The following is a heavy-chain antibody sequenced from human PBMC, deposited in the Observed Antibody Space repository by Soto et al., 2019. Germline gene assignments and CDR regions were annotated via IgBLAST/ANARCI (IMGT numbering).Heavy chain of an antibody. CDR2: IFDSRST. CDR3: AREIMPLTNDWYFDL. D-gene: IGHD2-8*01. CDR1: GGSISGGVHS. V-gene: IGHV4-30-4*01. Sequence: QVQLQESGPGLVKPSETLSLTCTVSGGSISGGVHSWSWIRPPPGQGLEWIGHIFDSRSTYYNPSLKSRLTISVDTSKNQFSLRLSCVTAADTAVYYCAREIMPLTNDWYFDLWGRGTLVTVSS. J-gene: IGHJ2*01.